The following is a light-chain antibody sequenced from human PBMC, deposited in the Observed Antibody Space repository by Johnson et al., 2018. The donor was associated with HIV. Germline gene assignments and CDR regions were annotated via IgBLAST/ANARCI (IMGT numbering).Light chain of an antibody. CDR1: SSNIGKNY. CDR3: GTWDSSLSVYV. CDR2: DNH. V-gene: IGLV1-51*01. J-gene: IGLJ1*01. Sequence: QSVLTQPPSVSAAPGQKVTISCSGSSSNIGKNYVSWYQQLPGTAPKLLIFDNHKRPSWIPDRFSGSKSGTSATLGITGLQTGDEADYYCGTWDSSLSVYVFGTGPKVTVL.